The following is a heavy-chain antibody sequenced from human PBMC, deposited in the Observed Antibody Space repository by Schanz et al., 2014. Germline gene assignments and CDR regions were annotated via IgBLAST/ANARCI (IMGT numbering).Heavy chain of an antibody. CDR1: GYTFTGYY. Sequence: QVQLVQSGAEVKKPGASVKVSCQASGYTFTGYYMHWVRQAPGQGLEWMGQINPDSGGTDYAQKFQGRVTMTKDTSINTVYMELSTLTSDDTAVYYCARDPYGKNSGDFDYWGQGTLVTVSS. J-gene: IGHJ4*02. D-gene: IGHD4-17*01. CDR3: ARDPYGKNSGDFDY. CDR2: INPDSGGT. V-gene: IGHV1-2*06.